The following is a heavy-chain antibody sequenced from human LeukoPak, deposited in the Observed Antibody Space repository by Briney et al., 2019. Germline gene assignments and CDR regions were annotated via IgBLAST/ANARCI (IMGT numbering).Heavy chain of an antibody. V-gene: IGHV5-51*01. J-gene: IGHJ6*02. CDR3: AIGFCGGDCDYYGMDV. Sequence: GESLKISCKASGYRFTSYWIGWVGQMPGKGLEWMGIIYPGDSDTRYSPSFQGQVTISADKSISTAYLQWSSLKASDTAMYYCAIGFCGGDCDYYGMDVWGQGTTVTVSS. CDR2: IYPGDSDT. CDR1: GYRFTSYW. D-gene: IGHD2-21*02.